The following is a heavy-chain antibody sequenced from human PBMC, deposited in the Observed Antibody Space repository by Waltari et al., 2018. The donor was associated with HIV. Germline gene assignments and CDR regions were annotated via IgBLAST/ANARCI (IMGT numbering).Heavy chain of an antibody. Sequence: QVQLLQSGAEVKKPGSSVKVSCKDSGDTFSSYTTSWVRQAPGQGLQWMGRIIPILGIANYAQKFQGRVTITADKSTSTAYMELSSLRSEDTAVYYCARAVAAAIEDWGQGTLVTVSS. CDR1: GDTFSSYT. D-gene: IGHD6-13*01. J-gene: IGHJ4*02. CDR3: ARAVAAAIED. CDR2: IIPILGIA. V-gene: IGHV1-69*02.